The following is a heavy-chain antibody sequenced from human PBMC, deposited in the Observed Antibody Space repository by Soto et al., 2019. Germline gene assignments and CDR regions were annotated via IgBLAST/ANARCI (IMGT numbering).Heavy chain of an antibody. CDR1: GGSIRSGGYY. D-gene: IGHD3-10*01. CDR3: ARETRGYGSGSLGFDY. CDR2: IYYSGST. V-gene: IGHV4-31*03. J-gene: IGHJ4*02. Sequence: QVQLQESGPGLVKPSQTMSLTCSVSGGSIRSGGYYWNWIRQHPGKGLEWIGYIYYSGSTYYNPSLKSRVTISVDTSKNQFSLNLSSVTAADTAVYYCARETRGYGSGSLGFDYWGQGTLVTVSS.